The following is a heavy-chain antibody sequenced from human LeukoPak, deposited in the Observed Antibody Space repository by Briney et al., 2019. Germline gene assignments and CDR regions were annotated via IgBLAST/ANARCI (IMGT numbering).Heavy chain of an antibody. V-gene: IGHV3-74*01. Sequence: GGSLRLSRADSGVAFRSYCLHWARQVTGKGLVWVSRIDYDRSITNYADSVKGRFTISRDNARNTLYLQMNSLRVDDTAVYYCVKDLGGNYDYWGQGTLVTVSS. CDR1: GVAFRSYC. CDR3: VKDLGGNYDY. J-gene: IGHJ4*02. D-gene: IGHD1-7*01. CDR2: IDYDRSIT.